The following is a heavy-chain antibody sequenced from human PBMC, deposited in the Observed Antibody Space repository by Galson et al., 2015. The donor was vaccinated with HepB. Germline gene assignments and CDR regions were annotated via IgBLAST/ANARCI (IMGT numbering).Heavy chain of an antibody. V-gene: IGHV3-33*01. CDR3: ARDDAVAGLGGLGY. CDR2: IWYDGSNK. D-gene: IGHD6-19*01. Sequence: SLRLSCAASGFTFSSYGMHWVRQAPGKGLEGVEVIWYDGSNKYYADSVKGRFTISRDNSKNTLYLQMNSLRAEDTAVYYCARDDAVAGLGGLGYWGQGTLVTVSS. J-gene: IGHJ4*02. CDR1: GFTFSSYG.